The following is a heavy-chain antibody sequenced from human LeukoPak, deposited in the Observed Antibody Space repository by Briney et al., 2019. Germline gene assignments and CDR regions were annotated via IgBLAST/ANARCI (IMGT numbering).Heavy chain of an antibody. Sequence: PSETLSLTCTVSGGSIRSYYWSWIRQPPGKGLEWIGSIYDSGSTYYNPSLKSRVTISVDTSKNQFSLKLNSVTAADTAVYYCARHYGPWGQGTLVTVFS. V-gene: IGHV4-59*05. CDR1: GGSIRSYY. D-gene: IGHD3-16*01. CDR3: ARHYGP. CDR2: IYDSGST. J-gene: IGHJ5*02.